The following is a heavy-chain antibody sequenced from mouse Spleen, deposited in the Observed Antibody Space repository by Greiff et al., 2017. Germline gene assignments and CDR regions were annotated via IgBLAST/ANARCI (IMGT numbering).Heavy chain of an antibody. CDR3: ARPRYDWYFDV. D-gene: IGHD2-14*01. Sequence: EVKLVESGGGLVQPGGSLKLSCATSGFTFSDYYMYWVRQTPEKRLEWVAYISNGGGSTYYPDTVKGRFTISRDNAKNTLYLQMSRLKSEDTAMYYCARPRYDWYFDVWGAGTTVTVSS. J-gene: IGHJ1*01. CDR2: ISNGGGST. V-gene: IGHV5-12*02. CDR1: GFTFSDYY.